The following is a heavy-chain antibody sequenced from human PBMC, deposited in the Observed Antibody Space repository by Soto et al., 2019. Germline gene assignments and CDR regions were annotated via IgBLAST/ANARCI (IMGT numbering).Heavy chain of an antibody. V-gene: IGHV3-23*01. D-gene: IGHD6-19*01. CDR2: ITDSGYTA. J-gene: IGHJ4*02. Sequence: PGESLKISCAASGFSFGTFVMTWFRQAPGGGLEWVASITDSGYTASYAETVEGRFTVSRDNSKNKLHLQMNDLRAEDTAIYYCAKNGQWLATPPEAWGQGTLVTVSS. CDR3: AKNGQWLATPPEA. CDR1: GFSFGTFV.